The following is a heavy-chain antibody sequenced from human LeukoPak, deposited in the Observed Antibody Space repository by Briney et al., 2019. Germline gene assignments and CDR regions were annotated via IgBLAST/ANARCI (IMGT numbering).Heavy chain of an antibody. D-gene: IGHD3-10*02. Sequence: GGSLRLSCAASGFTFSSYAVHWVRQAPGKGLEWVSYISSSGSTIYYADSVKGRFTISRDNAKNSLYLQMNSLRAEDTAVYYCAELGITMIGGVWGKGTTVTISS. J-gene: IGHJ6*04. CDR2: ISSSGSTI. CDR3: AELGITMIGGV. V-gene: IGHV3-48*03. CDR1: GFTFSSYA.